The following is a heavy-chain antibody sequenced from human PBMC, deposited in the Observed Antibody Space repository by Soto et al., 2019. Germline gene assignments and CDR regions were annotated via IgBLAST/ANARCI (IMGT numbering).Heavy chain of an antibody. CDR1: GGSVSSGSHY. Sequence: QVQLQESGPGLVKPSETLSLTCTVSGGSVSSGSHYWSWIRLPPGKGLSWIAYISYTGTTNYNPSLKSRVTISVDMSMHQFSLRLDSVTTADTAVYYCARDRSDNLKSYDACDFWGQGTMVIVSS. CDR3: ARDRSDNLKSYDACDF. D-gene: IGHD1-20*01. J-gene: IGHJ3*01. V-gene: IGHV4-61*01. CDR2: ISYTGTT.